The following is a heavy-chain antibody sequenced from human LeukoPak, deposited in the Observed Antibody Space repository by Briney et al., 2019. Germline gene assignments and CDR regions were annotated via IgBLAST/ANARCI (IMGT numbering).Heavy chain of an antibody. V-gene: IGHV4-30-4*01. CDR1: GGSISSGDYY. Sequence: PSQTLSLTCTVSGGSISSGDYYWSWIRQPPGKGLEWIGYIYYSGSTYYNPSLKSRVTISVDTSKNQFSLKLSSVTAADTAVYYCARDFGETSLPNWFDPWGQGTLVIVSS. D-gene: IGHD3-16*01. CDR2: IYYSGST. CDR3: ARDFGETSLPNWFDP. J-gene: IGHJ5*02.